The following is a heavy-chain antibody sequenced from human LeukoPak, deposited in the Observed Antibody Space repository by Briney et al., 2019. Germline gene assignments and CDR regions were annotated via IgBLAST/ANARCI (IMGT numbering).Heavy chain of an antibody. CDR2: IYSGGNT. D-gene: IGHD3-22*01. J-gene: IGHJ3*02. V-gene: IGHV3-53*01. Sequence: GGSLRLSCAASGFTVSSNYMSWVRQAPGKGLEWVSVIYSGGNTYYADSVKGRFTISRDSSKNTLYLQMNSLRAEDTAVYFCARGPYSYDSSGAFDIWGQGTMVTVSS. CDR1: GFTVSSNY. CDR3: ARGPYSYDSSGAFDI.